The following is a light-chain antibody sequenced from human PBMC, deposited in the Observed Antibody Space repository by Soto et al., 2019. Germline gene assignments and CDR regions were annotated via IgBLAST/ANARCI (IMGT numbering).Light chain of an antibody. Sequence: ETVLTQSPGTLSLSPGERATLSCRAGQSVSSRSLAWYQQKPGQAPRLLIYGASSRATGIPDRFSGSGSGTDFSLTISRLEPEDFAVYYCQQYGGSHLYTFGQGTKLEIK. CDR2: GAS. V-gene: IGKV3-20*01. CDR1: QSVSSRS. J-gene: IGKJ2*01. CDR3: QQYGGSHLYT.